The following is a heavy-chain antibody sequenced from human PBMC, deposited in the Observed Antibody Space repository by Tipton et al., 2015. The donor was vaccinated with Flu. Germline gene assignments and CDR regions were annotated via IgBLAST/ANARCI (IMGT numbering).Heavy chain of an antibody. CDR2: IYYSGGT. CDR3: ARDPALGTPDYFDY. CDR1: GDSISSGGYY. D-gene: IGHD7-27*01. V-gene: IGHV4-31*03. J-gene: IGHJ4*02. Sequence: TLSLTCTVSGDSISSGGYYWSWVRQHPGKGLEWIGCIYYSGGTYYNPSLKSRVTISVDTSKNQFSLKLSSVTAADTAVYYCARDPALGTPDYFDYWGQGTLVTASS.